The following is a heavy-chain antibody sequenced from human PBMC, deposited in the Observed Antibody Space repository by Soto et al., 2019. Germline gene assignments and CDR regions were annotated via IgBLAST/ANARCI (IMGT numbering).Heavy chain of an antibody. J-gene: IGHJ2*01. CDR1: GGSISSSNW. CDR3: ARDTARLGIGDWYFDL. V-gene: IGHV4-4*02. CDR2: IYHSGST. Sequence: QVQLQESGPGLVKPSGTLSLTCAVSGGSISSSNWWSWVRQPPGRGLEWIGEIYHSGSTNYNPSLKSRVTISVDKSKNQFSLKLSSVTAADTAVYYCARDTARLGIGDWYFDLWGRGTLVTVSS. D-gene: IGHD7-27*01.